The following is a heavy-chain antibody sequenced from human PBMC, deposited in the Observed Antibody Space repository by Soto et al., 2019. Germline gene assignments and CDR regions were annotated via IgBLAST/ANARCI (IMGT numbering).Heavy chain of an antibody. CDR2: IIPIFGTS. D-gene: IGHD3-10*01. CDR1: GGTFSSYS. CDR3: ARARGLRWGGTFDY. Sequence: QVQLVQSGAEVKKPGSSVKVSCKASGGTFSSYSISWVRQAPVQGLEWMGGIIPIFGTSKYTQKFQGRVTITADKSTTTTYMELKSLISEDTAVYYCARARGLRWGGTFDYWGQGTVVTVSS. V-gene: IGHV1-69*06. J-gene: IGHJ4*02.